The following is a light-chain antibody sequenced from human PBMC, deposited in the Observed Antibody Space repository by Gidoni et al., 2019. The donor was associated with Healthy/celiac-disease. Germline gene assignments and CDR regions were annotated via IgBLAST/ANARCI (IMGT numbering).Light chain of an antibody. CDR3: QVWDSSTAVV. J-gene: IGLJ2*01. Sequence: SYELPQPPSVSVSPGQTASITCSGDKLGDKYACWYQQKPGQSPVLVIYQDNKRPSGISERFSGSNSGNTATLIISGTQAMDEADYYCQVWDSSTAVVFGGGTKLTVL. CDR2: QDN. CDR1: KLGDKY. V-gene: IGLV3-1*01.